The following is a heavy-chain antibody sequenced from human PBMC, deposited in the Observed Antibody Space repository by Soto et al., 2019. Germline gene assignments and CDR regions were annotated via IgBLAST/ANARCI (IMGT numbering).Heavy chain of an antibody. J-gene: IGHJ4*02. CDR2: ISYDGSNK. V-gene: IGHV3-30-3*01. CDR1: GFPFSSYA. D-gene: IGHD3-22*01. Sequence: GSLRVSSAASGFPFSSYAMPWVRQAPGKGLEWVAVISYDGSNKYYADSVKGRFTISRDNSKNTLYLQMNSLRAEDTAVYYWARDPLYYYDSPGYWGQGTLVTVSS. CDR3: ARDPLYYYDSPGY.